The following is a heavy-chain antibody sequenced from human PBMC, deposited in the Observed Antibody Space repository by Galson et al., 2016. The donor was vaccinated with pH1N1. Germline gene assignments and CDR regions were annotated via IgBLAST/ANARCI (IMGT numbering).Heavy chain of an antibody. CDR3: AKDRAANYGDYWDY. J-gene: IGHJ4*02. Sequence: SLRLSCAASGFNFSTYGMHWVRQAPGKGLEWVAFIRFDENNNYYADSVKGRFTISRDSSKNMLYLQMNSLRAEDTAVYYCAKDRAANYGDYWDYWGQGTLATVSS. CDR1: GFNFSTYG. V-gene: IGHV3-30*02. CDR2: IRFDENNN. D-gene: IGHD4-17*01.